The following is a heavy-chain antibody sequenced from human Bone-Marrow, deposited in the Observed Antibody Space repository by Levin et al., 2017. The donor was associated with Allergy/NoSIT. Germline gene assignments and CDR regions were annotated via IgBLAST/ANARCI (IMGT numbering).Heavy chain of an antibody. V-gene: IGHV3-23*01. CDR2: ISGSGGST. CDR1: GFTFSSYA. J-gene: IGHJ4*02. CDR3: AKGGSRWDRVFDY. D-gene: IGHD5-24*01. Sequence: GASVKVSCAASGFTFSSYAMNWVRQAPGKGPEWVSGISGSGGSTFHADSVKGRLIISRDNSKNTLYLQMNSLRAEDTAVYYCAKGGSRWDRVFDYWGQGTLVTVSS.